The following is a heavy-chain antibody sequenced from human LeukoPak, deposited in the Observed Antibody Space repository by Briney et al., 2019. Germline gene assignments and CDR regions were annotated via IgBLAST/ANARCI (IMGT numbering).Heavy chain of an antibody. V-gene: IGHV1-2*02. CDR2: INPNSGGT. CDR1: EYTFTGHL. J-gene: IGHJ5*02. Sequence: GASVKVSCKASEYTFTGHLMHWVRQAPGQGLEWMGWINPNSGGTHYAQKFQGRVTMTRDTSISTAYMDLSRLRSDDTAVYYCARGMGVLVPAATWFDPWGQGTLVTVSS. CDR3: ARGMGVLVPAATWFDP. D-gene: IGHD2-2*01.